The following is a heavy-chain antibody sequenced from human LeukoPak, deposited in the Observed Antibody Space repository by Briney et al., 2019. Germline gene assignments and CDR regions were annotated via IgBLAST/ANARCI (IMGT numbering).Heavy chain of an antibody. D-gene: IGHD3-3*01. Sequence: ASVRVSCKASGYTFTSYYMHWVRQATGQGLEWMGWMNPNSGNTGYAQKFQGRVTMTRNTSISTAYMELSSLRSEDTAVYYCARYSYYDFWSGYAYYYGMDVWGQGTTVTVSS. CDR2: MNPNSGNT. CDR1: GYTFTSYY. J-gene: IGHJ6*02. CDR3: ARYSYYDFWSGYAYYYGMDV. V-gene: IGHV1-8*02.